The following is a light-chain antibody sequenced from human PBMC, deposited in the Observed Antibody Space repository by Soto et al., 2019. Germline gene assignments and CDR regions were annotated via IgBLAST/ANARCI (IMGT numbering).Light chain of an antibody. Sequence: EIVMTQSPATLSVSPGERATLSCRASESVSGKIAWYQQKPGQAPRLLIYGASTRAAGIPARFSGSGSGTEFTLTISSLQSEDFALYYCQQYHTSPLTFGQGTKVDIK. CDR3: QQYHTSPLT. CDR1: ESVSGK. CDR2: GAS. J-gene: IGKJ1*01. V-gene: IGKV3D-15*01.